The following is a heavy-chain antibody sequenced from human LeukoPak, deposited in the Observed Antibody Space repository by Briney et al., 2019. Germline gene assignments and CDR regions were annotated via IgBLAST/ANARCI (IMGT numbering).Heavy chain of an antibody. CDR1: GGSLSSSSYY. D-gene: IGHD2-2*01. Sequence: SETLSLTCTVSGGSLSSSSYYWGWIRQPPGKGLEWLGSIYYSGSTYYNPSLKSRVTISVNTSKNQFSLKLSSVTAADTAVYYCARSPRRGYCSSTSCRDAFDIWGQGPVVTVS. J-gene: IGHJ3*02. CDR2: IYYSGST. V-gene: IGHV4-39*01. CDR3: ARSPRRGYCSSTSCRDAFDI.